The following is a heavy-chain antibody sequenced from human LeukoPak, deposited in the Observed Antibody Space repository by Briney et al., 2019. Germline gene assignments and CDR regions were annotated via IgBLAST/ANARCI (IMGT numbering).Heavy chain of an antibody. V-gene: IGHV4-59*08. J-gene: IGHJ3*02. CDR3: ARYPHYYGSGSITDDAFDI. CDR2: IYYSGST. Sequence: SETLSLTCTVSGGSIGSYYWSWIRQPPGKGLEWIGYIYYSGSTNYNPSLKSRVTISVDTSKNQFSLKLSSVTAADTAVYYCARYPHYYGSGSITDDAFDIWGQGTMVTVSS. D-gene: IGHD3-10*01. CDR1: GGSIGSYY.